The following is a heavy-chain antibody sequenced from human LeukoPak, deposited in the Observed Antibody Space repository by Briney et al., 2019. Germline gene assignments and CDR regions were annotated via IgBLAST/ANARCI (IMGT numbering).Heavy chain of an antibody. J-gene: IGHJ4*02. CDR1: GGSISSSSYY. CDR3: ALIEEYFDY. Sequence: PSETLSLTCTVSGGSISSSSYYWGWIRQPPGTGLEWIGSIYYSGSTYYNPSLKSRVTISVDTSKNQFSLKLSYVTAADTAVYYCALIEEYFDYWGQGTLVTVSS. CDR2: IYYSGST. V-gene: IGHV4-39*01.